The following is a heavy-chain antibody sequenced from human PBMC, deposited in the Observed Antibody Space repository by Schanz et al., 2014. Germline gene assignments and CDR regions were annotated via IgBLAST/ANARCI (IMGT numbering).Heavy chain of an antibody. CDR3: AKGKDSPYYFDD. CDR1: GFSVSSNF. D-gene: IGHD2-15*01. V-gene: IGHV3-66*01. Sequence: EVQLVESGGGLVQPGGSLRLSCAASGFSVSSNFMTWVRQAPGKGLEWVSLIYSGGDTNYAGSVKGRFTISRDTAENSVYLQMTGLRAEDTAIYYCAKGKDSPYYFDDWGQGTLVTVSS. J-gene: IGHJ4*02. CDR2: IYSGGDT.